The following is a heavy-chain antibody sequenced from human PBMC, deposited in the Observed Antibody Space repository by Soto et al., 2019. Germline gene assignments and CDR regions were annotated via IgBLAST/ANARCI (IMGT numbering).Heavy chain of an antibody. Sequence: SETLSLTCTVSGGSITSYHWSWIRQPAGKGLEWIGRIYANGNTKYSPSLRSRVTVPVDVSQNQFFLTLQSVTAADSAVYYCGRESGETWDYEAYWGQGTPVTVSS. V-gene: IGHV4-4*07. CDR2: IYANGNT. CDR1: GGSITSYH. J-gene: IGHJ4*02. CDR3: GRESGETWDYEAY. D-gene: IGHD1-7*01.